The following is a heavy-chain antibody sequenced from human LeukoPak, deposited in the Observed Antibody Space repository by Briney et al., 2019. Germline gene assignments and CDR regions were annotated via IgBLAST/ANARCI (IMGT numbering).Heavy chain of an antibody. V-gene: IGHV3-72*01. J-gene: IGHJ3*02. CDR3: VRRRVGVAPASDM. D-gene: IGHD1-26*01. CDR2: CRGKTNSYTT. CDR1: GFTFSSYS. Sequence: GGSLRLSCAASGFTFSSYSMNWVRQAPGEGLEWVARCRGKTNSYTTEYAASVKGRFTISRDDSKNSLYLQMNSLKTEDTAVYYCVRRRVGVAPASDMWGQGTTVTVSS.